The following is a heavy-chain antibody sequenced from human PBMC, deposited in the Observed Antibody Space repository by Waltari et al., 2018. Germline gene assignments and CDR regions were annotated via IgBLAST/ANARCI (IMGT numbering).Heavy chain of an antibody. V-gene: IGHV3-74*01. CDR1: GFTFGSYW. CDR2: VTIDGSST. Sequence: EVQLVESGGGLVQPGGSLRLPCAASGFTFGSYWMHWVRQAPGKGLVWVSRVTIDGSSTTYADSVKGRFTISRDNARNTLYLQMNSLRAEDTAVYYCARDGHGTVDFDLWGQGTVVTVSS. J-gene: IGHJ4*02. CDR3: ARDGHGTVDFDL.